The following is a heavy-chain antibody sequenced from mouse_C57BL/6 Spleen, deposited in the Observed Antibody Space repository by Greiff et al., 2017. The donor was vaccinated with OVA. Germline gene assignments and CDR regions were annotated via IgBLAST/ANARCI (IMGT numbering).Heavy chain of an antibody. D-gene: IGHD1-1*01. Sequence: EVKLVESGGGLVKPGGSLKLSCAASGFTFSSYAMSWVRQTPEKRLEWVATISDGGSYTYYPDNVKGRFPISSDNAKNNLYLQMSHLKSEDTAMYYCAREGDYYYGSRGYFDVWGTGTTVTVSS. J-gene: IGHJ1*03. CDR3: AREGDYYYGSRGYFDV. CDR1: GFTFSSYA. V-gene: IGHV5-4*01. CDR2: ISDGGSYT.